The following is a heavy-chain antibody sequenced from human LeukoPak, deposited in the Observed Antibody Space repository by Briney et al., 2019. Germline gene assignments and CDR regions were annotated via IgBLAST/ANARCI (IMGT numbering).Heavy chain of an antibody. CDR3: ARAPFDSSGYYPPVHYFDY. D-gene: IGHD3-22*01. CDR2: IYYSGST. J-gene: IGHJ4*02. CDR1: GGSISSYY. V-gene: IGHV4-59*08. Sequence: SETLSLTCTVSGGSISSYYWSWIRQPPGKGLEWIGYIYYSGSTHYNPSLKSRVTISVDTSKNQFSLKLSSVTAADTAVYYCARAPFDSSGYYPPVHYFDYWGQGTLVTVSS.